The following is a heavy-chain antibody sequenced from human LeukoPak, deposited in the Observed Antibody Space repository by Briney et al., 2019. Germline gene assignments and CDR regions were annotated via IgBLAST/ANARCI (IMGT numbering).Heavy chain of an antibody. D-gene: IGHD3-10*01. CDR2: ISGDGGRT. Sequence: QPGGSLRLSCAASGITFDKYVMSWFSQAPGKGLEWVAVISGDGGRTYYEDSVKGQFTSSRGNSKNSLYLQMNSLRTEDTAYYYCAKVGIYGSGTEDYWGQGTLVTVSS. CDR3: AKVGIYGSGTEDY. CDR1: GITFDKYV. V-gene: IGHV3-43*02. J-gene: IGHJ4*02.